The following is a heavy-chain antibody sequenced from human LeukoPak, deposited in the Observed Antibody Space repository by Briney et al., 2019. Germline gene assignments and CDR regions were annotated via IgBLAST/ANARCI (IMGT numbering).Heavy chain of an antibody. D-gene: IGHD3-9*01. CDR1: GFTFGDYG. CDR3: ARVFDSSFRGYMDV. CDR2: INWNGGST. Sequence: PGGSLRLSCAASGFTFGDYGMTWVRQAPGKGLEWVSTINWNGGSTGYADSVKGRFTISRDNAKNSLYLRMNSLRVEDTAFYHCARVFDSSFRGYMDVWGKGTTVTVSS. V-gene: IGHV3-20*01. J-gene: IGHJ6*03.